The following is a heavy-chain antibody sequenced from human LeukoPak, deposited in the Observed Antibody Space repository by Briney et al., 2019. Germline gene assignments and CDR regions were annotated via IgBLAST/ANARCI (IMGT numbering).Heavy chain of an antibody. CDR1: GFTFSSYA. Sequence: GGSLRLSCAASGFTFSSYAMSWVRQAPGKGLEWVSAISGSGGSTYYADSVKGRFTISRDNSKNTLYLQMNSLRAEDMAVYYCAKGGYCSSTSCYGRNDYWGQGTLVTVSS. V-gene: IGHV3-23*01. CDR3: AKGGYCSSTSCYGRNDY. CDR2: ISGSGGST. J-gene: IGHJ4*02. D-gene: IGHD2-2*01.